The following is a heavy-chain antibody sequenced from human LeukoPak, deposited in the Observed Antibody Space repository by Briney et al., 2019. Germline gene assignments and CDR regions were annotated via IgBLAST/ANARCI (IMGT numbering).Heavy chain of an antibody. V-gene: IGHV3-30*18. CDR2: ISYDGSNK. CDR1: GFTFSSYG. CDR3: AKDSYDSSGQD. J-gene: IGHJ4*02. Sequence: GWSLRLSCAASGFTFSSYGMHWVRQAPGKGLEWVAVISYDGSNKYYADSVKGRFTISRDNSKNTLYLQMNSLRAEDTAVYYCAKDSYDSSGQDWGQGTLVTVSS. D-gene: IGHD3-22*01.